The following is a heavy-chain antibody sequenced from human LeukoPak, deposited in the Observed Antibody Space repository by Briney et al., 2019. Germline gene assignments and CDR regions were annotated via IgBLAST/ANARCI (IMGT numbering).Heavy chain of an antibody. CDR1: GGSISSSSYY. J-gene: IGHJ4*02. CDR2: IYYSGST. CDR3: ARYGRFPPEPLPRYFDY. D-gene: IGHD1-26*01. Sequence: SETLSLTCTVSGGSISSSSYYWGWIRQPPGKGLEWIGNIYYSGSTYYNPSLKSRVTISLDTSKNQFSLKLNSVTAADTAVYYCARYGRFPPEPLPRYFDYWGQGTLVTVSS. V-gene: IGHV4-39*07.